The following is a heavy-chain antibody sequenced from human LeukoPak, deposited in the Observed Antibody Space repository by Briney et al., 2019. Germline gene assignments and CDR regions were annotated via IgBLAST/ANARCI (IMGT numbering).Heavy chain of an antibody. J-gene: IGHJ5*02. CDR3: ARGCTNGVCYNWFDP. CDR2: ISAYNGNT. V-gene: IGHV1-18*01. CDR1: GYTFTSYG. D-gene: IGHD2-8*01. Sequence: ASVKVSCKASGYTFTSYGISWVRQAPGQGLEWMGWISAYNGNTNYAQKLQGRVTMTTDTSTSTAYMELRSLRSDDTAVYYCARGCTNGVCYNWFDPWGQGTLVTVSS.